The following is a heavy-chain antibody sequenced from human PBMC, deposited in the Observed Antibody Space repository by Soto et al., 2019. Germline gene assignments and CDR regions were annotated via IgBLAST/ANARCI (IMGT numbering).Heavy chain of an antibody. Sequence: PGGSLRLSCAASGFTFSSYGMHWVRQAPGKGLEWVAVIWYDGSNKYYADSVKGRFTISRDNSKNTLYLQMNSLRAEDTAVYYCARDTVSLEPPAGIHDYWGQGTLVTVSP. CDR3: ARDTVSLEPPAGIHDY. D-gene: IGHD6-19*01. CDR2: IWYDGSNK. CDR1: GFTFSSYG. J-gene: IGHJ4*02. V-gene: IGHV3-33*01.